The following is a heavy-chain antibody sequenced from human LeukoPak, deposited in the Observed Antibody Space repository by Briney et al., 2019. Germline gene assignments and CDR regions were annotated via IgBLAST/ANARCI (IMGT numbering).Heavy chain of an antibody. CDR3: AKDGGTSGFDP. CDR2: ISYDGSNK. CDR1: GFTFSSYG. J-gene: IGHJ5*02. V-gene: IGHV3-30*18. D-gene: IGHD1-1*01. Sequence: GRSLRLSCAASGFTFSSYGMHWVRQAPGKGLEWVAVISYDGSNKYYVDSVKGRFTISRDNSKNTLYLQMNSLRAEDTAVYYCAKDGGTSGFDPWGQGTLVTVSS.